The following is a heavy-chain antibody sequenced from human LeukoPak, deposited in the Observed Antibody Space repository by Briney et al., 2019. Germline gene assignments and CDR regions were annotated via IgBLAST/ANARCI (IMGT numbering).Heavy chain of an antibody. D-gene: IGHD3-10*01. V-gene: IGHV3-30*18. CDR3: AKEGTPQVSTWYDL. Sequence: GMSLRLSCAASGVTLSPYGMHWVRQAPGKGLEWVAVISYEGGTQHYADSVKGRFIIPRDNPRNTLYLQMNILRTEDTAVYYCAKEGTPQVSTWYDLWGQGTQVIVSS. CDR2: ISYEGGTQ. CDR1: GVTLSPYG. J-gene: IGHJ5*02.